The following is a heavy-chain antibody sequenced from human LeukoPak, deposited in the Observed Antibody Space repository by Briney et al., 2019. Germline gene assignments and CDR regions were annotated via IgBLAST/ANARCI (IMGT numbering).Heavy chain of an antibody. CDR3: ARVGKIFGVNDAFDI. CDR2: IIPIFGTA. CDR1: GGTFSSYA. D-gene: IGHD3-3*01. V-gene: IGHV1-69*13. Sequence: SVKVSCKASGGTFSSYAISWVRQAPRQGLEWMGGIIPIFGTANYAQKFQGRVTITADESTSTAYMELSSLRSEDTAVYYCARVGKIFGVNDAFDIWGQGTMVTVSS. J-gene: IGHJ3*02.